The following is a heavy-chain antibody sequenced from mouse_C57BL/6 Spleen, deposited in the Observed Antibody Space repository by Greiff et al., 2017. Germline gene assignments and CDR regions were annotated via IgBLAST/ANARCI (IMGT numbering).Heavy chain of an antibody. CDR3: ATYDYDGYFDV. J-gene: IGHJ1*03. D-gene: IGHD2-4*01. CDR2: IYPGDGDT. V-gene: IGHV1-82*01. Sequence: VQLQQSGPELVKPGASVKISCKASGYAFSSSWMNWVQQRPGKGLEWIGRIYPGDGDTNYNGKFKGKATLTADKSSSTAYMQLSSLTSEDSAVYFCATYDYDGYFDVWGTGTTVTVSS. CDR1: GYAFSSSW.